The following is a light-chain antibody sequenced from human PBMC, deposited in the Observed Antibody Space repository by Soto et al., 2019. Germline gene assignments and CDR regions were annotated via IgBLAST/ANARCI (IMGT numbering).Light chain of an antibody. Sequence: EIVLTQSPGTLALSPVGGPSLSCRASQTVANDYIAWYQQRPGQAPRLLIYGASSRATGIPDRFSGSGSGTDFTLTISRLEPEDFAVYYCQLYGRSRRATFGQGTRLEIK. CDR3: QLYGRSRRAT. J-gene: IGKJ5*01. CDR2: GAS. CDR1: QTVANDY. V-gene: IGKV3-20*01.